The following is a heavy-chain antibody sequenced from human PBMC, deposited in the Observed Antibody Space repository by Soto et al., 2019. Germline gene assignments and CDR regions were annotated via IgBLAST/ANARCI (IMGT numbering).Heavy chain of an antibody. CDR3: AKVLSYYDYVWGSYHHAFDI. Sequence: GGSLRLSCAASGFTFSSYGMHWVRQAPGKGLEWVAVISYDGSNKYYADSVKGRFTISRDNSKNTLYLQMNSLRAEDTAVYYCAKVLSYYDYVWGSYHHAFDIWGQGTMVTVSS. V-gene: IGHV3-30*18. J-gene: IGHJ3*02. CDR1: GFTFSSYG. D-gene: IGHD3-16*02. CDR2: ISYDGSNK.